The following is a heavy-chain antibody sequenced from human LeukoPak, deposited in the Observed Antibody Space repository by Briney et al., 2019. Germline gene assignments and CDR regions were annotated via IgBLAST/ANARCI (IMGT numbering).Heavy chain of an antibody. D-gene: IGHD3-22*01. J-gene: IGHJ4*02. CDR3: VNAISGYSLFGDS. CDR2: VSYDGSDQ. V-gene: IGHV3-30*18. Sequence: GGCLRLSRAPSLFIFSLIGIDGVPHAPGRGLEWVVVVSYDGSDQQYTESVKGRCTTSRDNSKNTVFLQMNSLRPENTAIYYWVNAISGYSLFGDSWGQGTLVTVSS. CDR1: LFIFSLIG.